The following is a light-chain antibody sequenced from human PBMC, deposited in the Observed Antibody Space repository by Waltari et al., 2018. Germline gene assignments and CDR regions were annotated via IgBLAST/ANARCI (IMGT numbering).Light chain of an antibody. J-gene: IGKJ4*01. CDR1: QSVSSN. CDR2: GAS. CDR3: QQYNNWPLLT. Sequence: EIVMTQSPATLSVSPGERATLSCRASQSVSSNLAWYQQKPGQAPRLLIYGASTRATGIPASFSGSGSVTEFTLTISSLQSEDFAVYYCQQYNNWPLLTFGGGTKVEIK. V-gene: IGKV3-15*01.